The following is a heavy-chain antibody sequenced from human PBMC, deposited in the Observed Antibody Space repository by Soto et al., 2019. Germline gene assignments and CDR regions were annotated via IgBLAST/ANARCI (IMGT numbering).Heavy chain of an antibody. D-gene: IGHD3-3*01. J-gene: IGHJ3*02. CDR3: ARDPSASGGVVTQGLVAFDI. CDR2: ISYDGSNK. V-gene: IGHV3-30-3*01. CDR1: GFTFSSYA. Sequence: GGSLRLSCAASGFTFSSYAMHWVRQAPGKGLEWVAVISYDGSNKYYADSVKGRFTISRDNSKNTLYLQMNSLRAEDTAVYYCARDPSASGGVVTQGLVAFDIWGQGTMVTVSS.